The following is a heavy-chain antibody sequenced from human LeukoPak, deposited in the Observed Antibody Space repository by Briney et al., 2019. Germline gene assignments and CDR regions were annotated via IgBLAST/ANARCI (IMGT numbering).Heavy chain of an antibody. CDR2: IGTAGDT. CDR1: GFTFSSYD. J-gene: IGHJ4*02. D-gene: IGHD3-16*02. CDR3: ARALMVTCGGVIAPAGDR. V-gene: IGHV3-13*01. Sequence: GGSLRLSCAASGFTFSSYDMHWVRQATGKGLEWVSAIGTAGDTYYTGSAKGRFTISRENAKNSLYLQMNSLRAGDTAVYYCARALMVTCGGVIAPAGDRWGQGTLVTVSS.